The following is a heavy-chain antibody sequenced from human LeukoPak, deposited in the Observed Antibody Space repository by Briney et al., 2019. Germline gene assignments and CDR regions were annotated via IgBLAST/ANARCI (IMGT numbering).Heavy chain of an antibody. CDR2: IKQDGSEK. CDR1: GFTFSSYW. V-gene: IGHV3-7*01. J-gene: IGHJ5*02. D-gene: IGHD2-2*01. Sequence: PGGSLRLSCAASGFTFSSYWMSWVRQAPGKGLEWVANIKQDGSEKYYVDSVKGRFTISRDNAKNSLYLQMNSLRAEDTAVYYCASPRDCSSTSCYGWFDPWGQGTLVTVSS. CDR3: ASPRDCSSTSCYGWFDP.